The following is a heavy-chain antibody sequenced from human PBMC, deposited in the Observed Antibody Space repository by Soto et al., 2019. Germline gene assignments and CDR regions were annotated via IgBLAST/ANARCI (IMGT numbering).Heavy chain of an antibody. CDR2: IWYDGSNK. CDR1: GFTFSSYG. Sequence: PGGSLRLSCAASGFTFSSYGMHWVRQAPGKGLEWVAVIWYDGSNKYYADSVKGRFTISRDNSKNTLYLQMNSLRAEDTAVYYCAREHLPLYTYYYGMHVWGQGTTVTVSS. D-gene: IGHD3-16*01. CDR3: AREHLPLYTYYYGMHV. J-gene: IGHJ6*02. V-gene: IGHV3-33*01.